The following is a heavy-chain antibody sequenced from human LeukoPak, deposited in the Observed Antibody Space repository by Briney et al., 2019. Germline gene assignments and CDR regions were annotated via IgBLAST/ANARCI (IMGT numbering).Heavy chain of an antibody. CDR3: AKAIVVVPAAMRLWDY. Sequence: GSLRLSCAASGFTFSSYAMNWVRQAPGKGLEWVSAISGSGGSTYYADSVKGRFTISRDNSKNTLYLQMNSLRAEDTAVYYCAKAIVVVPAAMRLWDYRGQGTLVTVSS. V-gene: IGHV3-23*01. CDR2: ISGSGGST. J-gene: IGHJ4*02. D-gene: IGHD2-2*01. CDR1: GFTFSSYA.